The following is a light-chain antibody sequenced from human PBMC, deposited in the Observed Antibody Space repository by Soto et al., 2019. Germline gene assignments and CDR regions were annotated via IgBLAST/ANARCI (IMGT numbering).Light chain of an antibody. V-gene: IGKV3-20*01. Sequence: EIVLTQSPATLSLSPGERATLSCRASQSVSSYLAWYQQKPGQAPRLLIYDASNRASGIPDRFSGSGSGTDFTLTISRLEPEDFAVYYCQHYASSPVTFGGGTKVEIK. CDR3: QHYASSPVT. J-gene: IGKJ4*01. CDR2: DAS. CDR1: QSVSSY.